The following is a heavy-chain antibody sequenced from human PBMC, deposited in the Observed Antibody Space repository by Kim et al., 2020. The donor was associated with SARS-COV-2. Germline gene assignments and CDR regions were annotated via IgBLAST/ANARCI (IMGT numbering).Heavy chain of an antibody. J-gene: IGHJ4*02. CDR2: ISYDGSNK. CDR1: GFTFSSYG. Sequence: GGSLRLSCAASGFTFSSYGMHWVRQAPGKGLEWVAVISYDGSNKYYADSVKGRFTISRDNSKNTLYLQMNSLRAEDTAVYYCAKEGAYCSGGSCYLAYYFDYWGQGTLVTVSS. D-gene: IGHD2-15*01. CDR3: AKEGAYCSGGSCYLAYYFDY. V-gene: IGHV3-30*18.